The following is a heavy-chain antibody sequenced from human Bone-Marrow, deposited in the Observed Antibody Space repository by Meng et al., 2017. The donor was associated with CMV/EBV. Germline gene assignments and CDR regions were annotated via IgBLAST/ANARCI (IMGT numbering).Heavy chain of an antibody. CDR3: TTGGYFDY. CDR1: GFTFSDAW. J-gene: IGHJ4*02. V-gene: IGHV3-15*01. D-gene: IGHD3-16*01. CDR2: IKSKTDGGTT. Sequence: GESLKISCTASGFTFSDAWMAWARQAPGKGLQWIGRIKSKTDGGTTDYAAPVKGRFTISRDDSKNTLYLQMNSLKTEDTAVYYCTTGGYFDYWGQGTLVTVSS.